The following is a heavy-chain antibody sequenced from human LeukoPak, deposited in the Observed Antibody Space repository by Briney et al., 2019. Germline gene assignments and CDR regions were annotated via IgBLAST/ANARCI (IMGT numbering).Heavy chain of an antibody. CDR1: GYTFTSYD. Sequence: GASVKVSCKASGYTFTSYDINWVRQATGQRLEWMGWINAGNGNTKYSQKFQGRVTITRDTSASTAYMELSSLRSGDTAVYYCARDQEWEHFRYWGQGTLVTVSS. V-gene: IGHV1-3*01. CDR3: ARDQEWEHFRY. CDR2: INAGNGNT. J-gene: IGHJ4*02. D-gene: IGHD1-26*01.